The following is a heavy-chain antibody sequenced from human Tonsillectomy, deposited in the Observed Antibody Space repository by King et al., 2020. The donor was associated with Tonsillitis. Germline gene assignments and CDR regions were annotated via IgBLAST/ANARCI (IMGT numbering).Heavy chain of an antibody. D-gene: IGHD3-22*01. V-gene: IGHV3-23*04. CDR2: ISASGGST. Sequence: VQLVESGGGLVQPGGSLRLSCAASGFTFSIYAMSWVRQAPGKGLEWVSTISASGGSTYYAGSVKGRFTISRDNPKNTLSLQMNSLRAEDTAVYYCANLYYYDSSGNAFDIWGQGTMVTVSS. CDR1: GFTFSIYA. J-gene: IGHJ3*02. CDR3: ANLYYYDSSGNAFDI.